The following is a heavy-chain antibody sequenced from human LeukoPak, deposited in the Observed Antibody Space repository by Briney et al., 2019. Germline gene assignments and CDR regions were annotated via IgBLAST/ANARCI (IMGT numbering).Heavy chain of an antibody. J-gene: IGHJ4*02. V-gene: IGHV1-2*02. CDR3: ASIQQLWFGELLDY. CDR1: GYTFTGYY. D-gene: IGHD3-10*01. Sequence: ASVKVSCKASGYTFTGYYMHWLRQAPGQGLEWMGWINPNSGGTNYAQKFQGRVTMTRDTSISTAYMELSRLRSDDTAVYYCASIQQLWFGELLDYWGQGTLVTVSS. CDR2: INPNSGGT.